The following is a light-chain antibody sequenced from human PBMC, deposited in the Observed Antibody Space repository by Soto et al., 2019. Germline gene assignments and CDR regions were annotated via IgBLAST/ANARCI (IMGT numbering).Light chain of an antibody. Sequence: EIVLTQSPATLSFSPSERATLCYRASQSVSSNLAWYQQKPDQAPRLLIYGASTRATGIPARFSGSGSGTEFTLTISSLQAEDFAVYYCQQYNNWPPWTFGQGTKVDIK. CDR3: QQYNNWPPWT. J-gene: IGKJ1*01. V-gene: IGKV3-15*01. CDR1: QSVSSN. CDR2: GAS.